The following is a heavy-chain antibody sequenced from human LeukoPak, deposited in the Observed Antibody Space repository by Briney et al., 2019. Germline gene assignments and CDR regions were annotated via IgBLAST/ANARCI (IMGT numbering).Heavy chain of an antibody. V-gene: IGHV3-7*01. CDR1: GFTFSTYW. Sequence: GGSLRLSCAASGFTFSTYWMTWVRQAPGKGLEWVANIKEDGSEKYYVDSVKGRFTISRDNAMNSLYLQMNSLRAEDTAVYYCARVTYHPGIVGSYYFDYWGQGTLVTVSS. D-gene: IGHD1-26*01. CDR3: ARVTYHPGIVGSYYFDY. J-gene: IGHJ4*02. CDR2: IKEDGSEK.